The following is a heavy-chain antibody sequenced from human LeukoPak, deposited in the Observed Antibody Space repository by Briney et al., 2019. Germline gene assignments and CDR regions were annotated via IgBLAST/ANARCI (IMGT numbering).Heavy chain of an antibody. CDR2: ISGSGGST. Sequence: GGSLRLSCAASGFTFSSYAMSWVRQAPGKGLEWVSGISGSGGSTYYADSVKGRFTISRDNAKNSLYLQMNSLRAEDTAVYYCARDSGYSSSWYATWGQGTLVTVSS. CDR3: ARDSGYSSSWYAT. V-gene: IGHV3-23*01. D-gene: IGHD6-13*01. J-gene: IGHJ5*02. CDR1: GFTFSSYA.